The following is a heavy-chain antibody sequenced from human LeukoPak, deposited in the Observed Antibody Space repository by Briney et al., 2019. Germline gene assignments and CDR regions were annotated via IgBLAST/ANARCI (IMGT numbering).Heavy chain of an antibody. J-gene: IGHJ4*02. V-gene: IGHV4-39*01. D-gene: IGHD3-16*01. CDR3: ARRDIGGLNFTLDF. CDR2: IYYSGFT. CDR1: GASISSSSSYY. Sequence: SETLSLTCTVSGASISSSSSYYWVWIRQPPGKGLEWIGSIYYSGFTYYNPSLKGRVTMSVDTSKNQFSLKLSSVTAADTAVFYCARRDIGGLNFTLDFWGQGTLVTVSS.